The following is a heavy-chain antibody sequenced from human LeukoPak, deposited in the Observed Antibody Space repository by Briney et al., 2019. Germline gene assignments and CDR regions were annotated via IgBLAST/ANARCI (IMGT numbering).Heavy chain of an antibody. CDR3: ARGPVGGTTYNDGDAFDI. V-gene: IGHV4-59*01. D-gene: IGHD1-7*01. CDR1: GGSISSYY. CDR2: IYYSGST. Sequence: PSETLSLTCTVSGGSISSYYWSWIRQPPGKGLGWIGYIYYSGSTNYNPSLKSRVTISVDTSKNQFSLKLSSVTAADTAVYYCARGPVGGTTYNDGDAFDIWGQGTMVTVSS. J-gene: IGHJ3*02.